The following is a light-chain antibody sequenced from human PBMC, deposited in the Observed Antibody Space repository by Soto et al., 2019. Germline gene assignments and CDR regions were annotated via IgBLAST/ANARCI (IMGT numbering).Light chain of an antibody. Sequence: QSALTQPASVSGSPGQSITISCTGTSSVVGGYNYVSWCQQHPGKVPKLMIYDVTNRPSGVSNRFSGSKSGNTASLTITGLQAEDEADYYCTSYTSSSTEVFGTGTKVTV. CDR1: SSVVGGYNY. J-gene: IGLJ1*01. V-gene: IGLV2-14*01. CDR3: TSYTSSSTEV. CDR2: DVT.